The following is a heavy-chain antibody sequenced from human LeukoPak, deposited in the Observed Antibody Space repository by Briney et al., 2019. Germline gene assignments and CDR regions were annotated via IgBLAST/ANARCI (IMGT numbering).Heavy chain of an antibody. CDR3: ARGRTSGSYLIDY. CDR2: MNADNGNT. V-gene: IGHV1-3*03. J-gene: IGHJ4*02. D-gene: IGHD1-26*01. Sequence: ASVKVSCKASGYTFTSYYMHWVRQAPGQRLEWMGYMNADNGNTKFSQEFQGRVTITRDTSASTVYMEVSSLRSEDMAVYYCARGRTSGSYLIDYWGQGTLVTVSS. CDR1: GYTFTSYY.